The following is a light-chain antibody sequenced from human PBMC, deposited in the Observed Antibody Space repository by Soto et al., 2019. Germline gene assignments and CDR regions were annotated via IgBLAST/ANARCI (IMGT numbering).Light chain of an antibody. CDR1: NIGTKS. CDR3: QVWDNSSDHVV. Sequence: SYELTQPPSVSVAPGQTASITCGGNNIGTKSVHWYQQKPGQAPVLVGYDDSARPSGIPERFSGSNSGNTATLTISRVEAGDEADYYCQVWDNSSDHVVFGGGTKLTVL. CDR2: DDS. J-gene: IGLJ2*01. V-gene: IGLV3-21*02.